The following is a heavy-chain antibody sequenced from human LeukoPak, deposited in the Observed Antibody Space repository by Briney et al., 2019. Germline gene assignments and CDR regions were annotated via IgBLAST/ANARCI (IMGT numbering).Heavy chain of an antibody. Sequence: GGSLRLSCAASGFTFSDYSMHWVRQAPGKGLNWVAFIRYDGNNKYYADSVKGRFTISRDNAKNSLYLQMNSLRAEDTAVYYCARAGGDCYSWGCYYYYMDVWGKGTTVTISS. J-gene: IGHJ6*03. CDR3: ARAGGDCYSWGCYYYYMDV. V-gene: IGHV3-30*02. CDR1: GFTFSDYS. D-gene: IGHD2-21*02. CDR2: IRYDGNNK.